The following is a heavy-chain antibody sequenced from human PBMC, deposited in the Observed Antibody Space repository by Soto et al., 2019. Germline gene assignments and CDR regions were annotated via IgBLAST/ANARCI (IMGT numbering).Heavy chain of an antibody. D-gene: IGHD3-3*01. CDR2: INSDGSGT. J-gene: IGHJ6*02. CDR1: GFIFGSYW. CDR3: AREYDFWSAYDRYYYYYGLDI. V-gene: IGHV3-74*01. Sequence: EVQLVESGGGLVQPGGSLRLSCAASGFIFGSYWMHWVRQAPGKGLVWVSRINSDGSGTSYADSVKGRFTISRDNAKNTLYLHMNSLRAEDTAVYYCAREYDFWSAYDRYYYYYGLDIWGQGTTVTVSS.